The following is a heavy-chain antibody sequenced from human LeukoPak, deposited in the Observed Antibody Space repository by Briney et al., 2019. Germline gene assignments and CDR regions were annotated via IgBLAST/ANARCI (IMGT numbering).Heavy chain of an antibody. V-gene: IGHV4-59*08. Sequence: SETLSLTCTVSGGSISSYYWSWIRQPPSPGLGLIGNSFYSGSTNYNPSLKSRVTISVDTAKNQFSLKMISVTAADTAVYYCARQGGLYFSIWGQRTMVTVSS. CDR2: SFYSGST. CDR3: ARQGGLYFSI. CDR1: GGSISSYY. J-gene: IGHJ3*02. D-gene: IGHD2-2*02.